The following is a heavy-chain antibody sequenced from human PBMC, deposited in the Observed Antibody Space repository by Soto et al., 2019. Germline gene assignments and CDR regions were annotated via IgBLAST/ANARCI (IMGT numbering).Heavy chain of an antibody. Sequence: QVQMVESGGGVVQPGRSLRLSCAASGFTFSSYGMHWVRQAPGKGLEWVAVISYDGNNKYYADSVKGRLTISRDNSKNTLYLQMNSLRAEDTAVYYCAKVAEYYYYYMDVWGKGTTVTVSS. J-gene: IGHJ6*03. CDR3: AKVAEYYYYYMDV. V-gene: IGHV3-30*18. D-gene: IGHD6-19*01. CDR1: GFTFSSYG. CDR2: ISYDGNNK.